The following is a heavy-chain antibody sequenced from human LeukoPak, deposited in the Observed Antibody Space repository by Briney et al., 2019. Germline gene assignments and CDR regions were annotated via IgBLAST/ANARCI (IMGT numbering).Heavy chain of an antibody. CDR3: ARGKAPLSLGELSNFDY. V-gene: IGHV1-46*01. CDR2: INPSGGST. D-gene: IGHD3-16*01. CDR1: GYTFTSYY. J-gene: IGHJ4*02. Sequence: ASVKVSCKASGYTFTSYYMHWVRQAPGQGLEWMGIINPSGGSTSCAQKFQGRVTMTRDTSTSTVYMELSSLRSEDTAVYYCARGKAPLSLGELSNFDYWGQGTLVTVSS.